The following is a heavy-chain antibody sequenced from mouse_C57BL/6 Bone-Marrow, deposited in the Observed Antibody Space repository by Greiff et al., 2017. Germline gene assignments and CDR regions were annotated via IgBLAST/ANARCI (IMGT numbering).Heavy chain of an antibody. D-gene: IGHD1-1*01. CDR1: GYTFTSYG. V-gene: IGHV1-81*01. J-gene: IGHJ4*01. CDR3: AIITTVVAPCAMDY. Sequence: VKLMESGAELARPGASVKLSCKASGYTFTSYGISWVKQRTGQGLEWIGEIYPRSGNTYYNEKFKGKATLTADKSSSTAYMELRSLTSEDSAVYFCAIITTVVAPCAMDYWGQGTSVTVSS. CDR2: IYPRSGNT.